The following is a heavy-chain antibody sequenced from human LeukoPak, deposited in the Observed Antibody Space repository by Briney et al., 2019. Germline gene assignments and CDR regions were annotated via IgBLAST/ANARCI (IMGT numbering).Heavy chain of an antibody. D-gene: IGHD3-10*01. V-gene: IGHV4-39*01. J-gene: IGHJ5*02. CDR3: ARLSLLLWFGELRYKWFDP. CDR2: IYYSGST. Sequence: PSETLSLTCTVSGDSISSSSYYWGWTRQPPGKGLERSGNIYYSGSTYYNPSLKSRVPISVDTSKNQFSLRLYSVTAADTAVYYCARLSLLLWFGELRYKWFDPWGQGTLVTVSS. CDR1: GDSISSSSYY.